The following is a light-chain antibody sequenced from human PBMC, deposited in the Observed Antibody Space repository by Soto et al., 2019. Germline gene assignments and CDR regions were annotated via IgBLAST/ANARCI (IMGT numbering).Light chain of an antibody. Sequence: ESVLTQSPDTLSLSPGDRATLSCRTSQSVSNSFFAWYQQKPGQAPRLLIYGISTRATGIPDRFSGSGSGTDFTLTISRLEPVDFVVYFCQQYSTLPHTFGRGTKLEVK. CDR3: QQYSTLPHT. CDR2: GIS. V-gene: IGKV3-20*01. CDR1: QSVSNSF. J-gene: IGKJ2*01.